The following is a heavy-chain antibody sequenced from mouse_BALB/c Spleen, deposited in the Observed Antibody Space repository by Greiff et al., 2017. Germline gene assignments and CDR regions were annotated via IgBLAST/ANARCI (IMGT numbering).Heavy chain of an antibody. Sequence: VHVKQSGAELVRPGALVKLSCKASGFNIKDYYMHWVKQRPEQGLEWIGWIDPENGNTIYDPKFQGKASITADTSSNTAYLQLSSLTSEDTAVYYCARCDYEYYFDYWGQGTTLTVSS. V-gene: IGHV14-1*02. CDR2: IDPENGNT. D-gene: IGHD2-4*01. CDR1: GFNIKDYY. CDR3: ARCDYEYYFDY. J-gene: IGHJ2*01.